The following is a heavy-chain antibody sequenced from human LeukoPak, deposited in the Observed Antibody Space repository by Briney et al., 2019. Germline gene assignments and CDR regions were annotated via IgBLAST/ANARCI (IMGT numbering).Heavy chain of an antibody. CDR2: VTPNTGGT. Sequence: ASVKVSCKASGYTFTGYYIHWVRQAPGQSLEWMGWVTPNTGGTNYAQKFLGRVTMTSDMATSTVYMELSSLRSEDAAVYYCARDWGASNYFDYWGQGSLIIVAS. J-gene: IGHJ4*02. V-gene: IGHV1-2*02. CDR3: ARDWGASNYFDY. D-gene: IGHD7-27*01. CDR1: GYTFTGYY.